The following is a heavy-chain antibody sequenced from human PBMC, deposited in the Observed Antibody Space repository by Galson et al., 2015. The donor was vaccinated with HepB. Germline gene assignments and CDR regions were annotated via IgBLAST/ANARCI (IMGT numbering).Heavy chain of an antibody. J-gene: IGHJ4*02. CDR2: IRTNYYRATT. V-gene: IGHV3-49*04. CDR3: TRTTTPDSGDWPYFDY. D-gene: IGHD1-26*01. CDR1: GFIIRDYP. Sequence: LRLSCASSGFIIRDYPMSWVRQAPGRGLEWLSFIRTNYYRATTEYAPSVKGRFTTSRDDSKNIAYLEMNSLQVDDTAVYYCTRTTTPDSGDWPYFDYWGQGVLVTVSS.